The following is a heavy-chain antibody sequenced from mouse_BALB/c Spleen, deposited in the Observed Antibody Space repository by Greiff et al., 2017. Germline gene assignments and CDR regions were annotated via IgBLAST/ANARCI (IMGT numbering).Heavy chain of an antibody. V-gene: IGHV1-84*02. CDR1: GYTFTDYY. Sequence: VQLQQSGPELVKPGASVKISCKASGYTFTDYYINWVKQKPGQGLEWIGWIYPGSGNTKYNEKFKGKATLTVDTSSSTAYMQLSSLTSEDTAVYFCTRFYYDYGFAYWGQGTLVTVSA. D-gene: IGHD2-4*01. CDR3: TRFYYDYGFAY. CDR2: IYPGSGNT. J-gene: IGHJ3*01.